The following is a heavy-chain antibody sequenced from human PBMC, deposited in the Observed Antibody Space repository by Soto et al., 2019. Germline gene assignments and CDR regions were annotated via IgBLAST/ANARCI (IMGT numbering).Heavy chain of an antibody. Sequence: SETLSLTCTVSGGSISSYYWSWIRQPPGKGLEWIGYIYYSGSTNYNPSLKSRVTISVDTSKNQFSLKLSSVTAADTAVYYCARDSSNYYYYYMDVWGKGTTVTVSS. CDR3: ARDSSNYYYYYMDV. D-gene: IGHD6-6*01. J-gene: IGHJ6*03. CDR1: GGSISSYY. V-gene: IGHV4-59*01. CDR2: IYYSGST.